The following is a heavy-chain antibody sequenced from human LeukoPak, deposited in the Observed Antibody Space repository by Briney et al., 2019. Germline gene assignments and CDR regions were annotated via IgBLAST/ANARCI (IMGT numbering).Heavy chain of an antibody. J-gene: IGHJ4*02. CDR3: ARGGQWLRGYYFDY. V-gene: IGHV4-59*01. CDR1: GGSISSYY. CDR2: IYYSGST. Sequence: PSETLSLTCTVSGGSISSYYWSWIRQPPGKGLEWIGYIYYSGSTNYNPSLKSRVTISVDTSKNQFSLKLSSVTVADTAVYYCARGGQWLRGYYFDYWGQGTLATVSS. D-gene: IGHD5-18*01.